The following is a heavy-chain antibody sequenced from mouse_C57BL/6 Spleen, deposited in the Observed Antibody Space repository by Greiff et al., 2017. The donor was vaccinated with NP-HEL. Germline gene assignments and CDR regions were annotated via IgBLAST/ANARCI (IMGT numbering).Heavy chain of an antibody. Sequence: VQLKQSGPVLVKPGASVKMSCKASGYTFTDYYMNWVKQSHGKSLEWIGVINPYNGGTSYNQKFKGKATLTVDKSSSTAYMELNSLTSEDSAVYYCARSGMELSLYYFDYWGQGTSVTVSS. CDR3: ARSGMELSLYYFDY. J-gene: IGHJ4*01. CDR1: GYTFTDYY. D-gene: IGHD1-1*01. CDR2: INPYNGGT. V-gene: IGHV1-19*01.